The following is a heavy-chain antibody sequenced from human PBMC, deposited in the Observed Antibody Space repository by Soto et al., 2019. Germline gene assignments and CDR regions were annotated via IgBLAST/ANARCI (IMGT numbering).Heavy chain of an antibody. CDR2: IYYSGST. Sequence: PSETLSLTCTVSGASITSTSYHWGWIRQPPGKGLEWIGYIYYSGSTYYNPSLRSRVTISVDRSKNQFSLKLNSVTAADTAVYYCARVPDVWGQGTTVTVSS. V-gene: IGHV4-39*07. J-gene: IGHJ6*02. CDR1: GASITSTSYH. CDR3: ARVPDV.